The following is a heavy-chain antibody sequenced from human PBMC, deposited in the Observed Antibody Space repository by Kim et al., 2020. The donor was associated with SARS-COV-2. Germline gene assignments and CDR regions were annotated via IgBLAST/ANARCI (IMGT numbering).Heavy chain of an antibody. V-gene: IGHV3-21*04. Sequence: GGSLRLSCAASGFTFSSYSMNWVRQAPGKGLEWVSSISSSSSYIYYADSVKGRFTISRDNAKNSLYLQMNSLRAEDTAVYYCARWRALNTPRPDYGSGSYLDYWGQGTLVTVSS. CDR2: ISSSSSYI. D-gene: IGHD3-10*01. CDR3: ARWRALNTPRPDYGSGSYLDY. J-gene: IGHJ4*02. CDR1: GFTFSSYS.